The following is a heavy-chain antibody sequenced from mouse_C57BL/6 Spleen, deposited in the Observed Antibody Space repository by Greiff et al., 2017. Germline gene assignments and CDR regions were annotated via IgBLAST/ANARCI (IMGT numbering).Heavy chain of an antibody. CDR2: IHPNSGST. J-gene: IGHJ4*01. D-gene: IGHD4-1*01. V-gene: IGHV1-64*01. Sequence: VQLQQSGAELVKPGASVKLSCKASGYTFTSYWMHWVKQRPGQGLEWIGMIHPNSGSTNYNEKFKSKATLTVDKSSSTAYMQLSSLTSEDSAVYYCARNWDDYAMDYWGQGTSVTVSS. CDR3: ARNWDDYAMDY. CDR1: GYTFTSYW.